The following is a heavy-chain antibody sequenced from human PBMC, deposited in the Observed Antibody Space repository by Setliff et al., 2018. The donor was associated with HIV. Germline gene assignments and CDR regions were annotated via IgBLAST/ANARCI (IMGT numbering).Heavy chain of an antibody. J-gene: IGHJ4*02. V-gene: IGHV4-59*08. CDR2: IYHTGTT. CDR3: ARHGVIWERLRPLLYFDS. D-gene: IGHD5-12*01. Sequence: SETLSLTCTVSGASINDYFWSWIRQSPGKRPEWIGHIYHTGTTNYSPSLKSRVTMSVDTSRNQFSLKLSSVTAADTAVYFCARHGVIWERLRPLLYFDSWGQGTLVTVSS. CDR1: GASINDYF.